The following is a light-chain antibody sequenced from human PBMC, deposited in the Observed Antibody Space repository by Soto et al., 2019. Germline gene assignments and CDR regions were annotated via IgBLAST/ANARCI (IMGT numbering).Light chain of an antibody. CDR2: KVS. CDR1: QSLVESDGSTS. CDR3: MQGTKWPWT. J-gene: IGKJ1*01. V-gene: IGKV2-30*01. Sequence: DVVMTQSPLSLPVTLGQPASISCRSSQSLVESDGSTSLNWFQQRPGQSPRRLIHKVSNRDSGVXVXXRGSGSGTDFTLKIRRVEAEDVGVYYCMQGTKWPWTFGQGTKVEIK.